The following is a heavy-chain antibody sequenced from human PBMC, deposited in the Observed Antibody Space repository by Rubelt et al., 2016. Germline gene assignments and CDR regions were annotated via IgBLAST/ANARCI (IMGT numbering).Heavy chain of an antibody. CDR3: ARPGGGY. CDR1: RYW. Sequence: RYWMHWVRQAPGKGLVWVSRINTDGSTSYADSVKGRFTISRDNGKNTLHLQMNSLRAEDTAVYYCARPGGGYWGQGTLVTVSS. J-gene: IGHJ4*02. V-gene: IGHV3-74*01. D-gene: IGHD3-16*01. CDR2: INTDGST.